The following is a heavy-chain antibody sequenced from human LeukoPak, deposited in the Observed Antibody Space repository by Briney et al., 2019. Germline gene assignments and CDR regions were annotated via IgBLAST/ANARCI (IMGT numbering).Heavy chain of an antibody. D-gene: IGHD3-22*01. CDR3: ARPAYPRHDSSGYYLE. CDR1: GFSFSSYW. CDR2: XKEDGSEK. Sequence: PGGSLRLSCAASGFSFSSYWMSWVRQAPGKGLXXXXXXKEDGSEKYYVDAVKGRFTISRDNAKNSLYLQMNSLRAEDTAVYYCARPAYPRHDSSGYYLEWGQGTLVTVSS. J-gene: IGHJ4*02. V-gene: IGHV3-7*01.